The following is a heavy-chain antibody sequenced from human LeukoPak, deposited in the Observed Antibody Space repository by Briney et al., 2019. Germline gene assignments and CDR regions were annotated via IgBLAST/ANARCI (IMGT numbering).Heavy chain of an antibody. CDR1: GGSITTTNF. CDR2: INQSGST. J-gene: IGHJ4*02. CDR3: ARIPLGYCTGGSCS. Sequence: SGTLSLTCGVSGGSITTTNFWRWIRQPPGKGLEWIGEINQSGSTNYNPSLKSRVIMSVDTSKNQFSLKLTSVTAADTAVYYCARIPLGYCTGGSCSWGQGTLVTVSS. V-gene: IGHV4-4*02. D-gene: IGHD2-15*01.